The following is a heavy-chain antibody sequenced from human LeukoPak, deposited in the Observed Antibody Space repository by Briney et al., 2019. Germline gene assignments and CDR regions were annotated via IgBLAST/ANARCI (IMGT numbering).Heavy chain of an antibody. D-gene: IGHD3-22*01. CDR2: IYHSGTT. V-gene: IGHV4-38-2*02. Sequence: PSETLSLTCAVSNYSITSGYFWGWIRQPPGKGLEWIASIYHSGTTYYNPSLRKRVTLFVDTSKNQFSLKLTSLTAADTAVYYCARDGVFHDSDGYSFDYWGQGTLVTVSS. J-gene: IGHJ4*02. CDR3: ARDGVFHDSDGYSFDY. CDR1: NYSITSGYF.